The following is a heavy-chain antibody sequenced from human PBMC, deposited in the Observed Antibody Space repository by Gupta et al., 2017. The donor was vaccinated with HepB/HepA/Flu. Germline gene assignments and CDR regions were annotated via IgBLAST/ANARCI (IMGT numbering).Heavy chain of an antibody. Sequence: EVQLVESGGHLVQPGGSLTLSCAAYGFTFSSYWMSWVRQAPGKGLEWVANINQDGSEKYYVDSVKGRFTISRDNAEKSLYLHMNSLRAEDTAVYYCARDGVAPGIYFDYWGQGTLVTVSS. CDR1: GFTFSSYW. J-gene: IGHJ4*02. CDR3: ARDGVAPGIYFDY. CDR2: INQDGSEK. D-gene: IGHD6-13*01. V-gene: IGHV3-7*01.